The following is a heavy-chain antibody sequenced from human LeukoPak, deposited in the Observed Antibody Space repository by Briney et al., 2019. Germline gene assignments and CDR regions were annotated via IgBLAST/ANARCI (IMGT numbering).Heavy chain of an antibody. CDR2: INHSGST. CDR1: GGSFSGYY. J-gene: IGHJ4*02. D-gene: IGHD3-10*01. Sequence: SETLSLTCAVYGGSFSGYYWSWIRQPPGKGLEWIGEINHSGSTNYNPSLKSRVTISVDTSKNQFSLKLSSVTAADTAVYYCARTIMVRGVGDYWGQGTLVTVSS. V-gene: IGHV4-34*01. CDR3: ARTIMVRGVGDY.